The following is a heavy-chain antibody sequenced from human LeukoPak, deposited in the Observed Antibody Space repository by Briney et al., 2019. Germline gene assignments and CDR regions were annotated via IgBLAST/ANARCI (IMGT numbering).Heavy chain of an antibody. CDR2: TNSGGSST. D-gene: IGHD2-8*01. CDR1: GFPFSDFS. V-gene: IGHV3-23*01. J-gene: IGHJ4*02. CDR3: AKQSYARSLGE. Sequence: GGSLRLSCATSGFPFSDFSMTWVRQAPGKGLEWISTTNSGGSSTDYAESVKGRFTISRDNSKNTLYLQMSSLRVEDTAMYYCAKQSYARSLGEGGPGTLVTDSS.